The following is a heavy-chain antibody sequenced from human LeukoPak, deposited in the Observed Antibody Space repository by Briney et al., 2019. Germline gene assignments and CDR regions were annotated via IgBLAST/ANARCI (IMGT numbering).Heavy chain of an antibody. J-gene: IGHJ3*02. CDR3: AREIYYDSSGYFPEDAFDI. V-gene: IGHV4-31*03. D-gene: IGHD3-22*01. CDR1: GGSISSGGYY. Sequence: SQTLSLTCTVSGGSISSGGYYWSWIRQHPGKGLEWIGYIYYSGSTYYNPSPKSRVTISVDTSKNQFSLKLSSVTAADTAVYYCAREIYYDSSGYFPEDAFDIWGQGTMVTVSS. CDR2: IYYSGST.